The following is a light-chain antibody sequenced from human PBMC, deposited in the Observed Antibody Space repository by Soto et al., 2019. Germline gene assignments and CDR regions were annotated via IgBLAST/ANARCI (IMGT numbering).Light chain of an antibody. Sequence: QSALTQPASVSGYPGQSITISCPGTSSDVGGYNYVSWYHQYPGKVPRLLIYEVSNRPSGVSSRLSGSKSGDTASLTISGLQPEDEADYYCTSYTSSSTLVFVTGTKLTVL. CDR1: SSDVGGYNY. V-gene: IGLV2-14*01. J-gene: IGLJ1*01. CDR2: EVS. CDR3: TSYTSSSTLV.